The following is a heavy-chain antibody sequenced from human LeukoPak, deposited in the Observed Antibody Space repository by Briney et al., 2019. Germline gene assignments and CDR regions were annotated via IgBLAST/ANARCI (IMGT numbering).Heavy chain of an antibody. CDR3: AKEIWLGYSSSIDY. Sequence: GGSLRLSCAASGFTFSTYAMNWVRQAPGKGLEWVAVISYDGRQNYYADSVKGRFTISRDNSKNTLYLQMNSLRAEDTAVYYCAKEIWLGYSSSIDYWGQGTLVTVSS. D-gene: IGHD6-19*01. CDR1: GFTFSTYA. V-gene: IGHV3-30*04. CDR2: ISYDGRQN. J-gene: IGHJ4*02.